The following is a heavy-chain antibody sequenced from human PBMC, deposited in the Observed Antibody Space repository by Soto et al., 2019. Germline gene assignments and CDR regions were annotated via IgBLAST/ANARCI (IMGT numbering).Heavy chain of an antibody. V-gene: IGHV3-15*07. D-gene: IGHD2-2*01. Sequence: EVQLVESGGGLVKPGGSLRLSCAASGFTFSNAWMNWVRQAPGKGLEWVGRIKSKTDGGTTDYAAPVKGRFTISRDDSKNTLYLQMNSLKTEDTAVYYCTTPQHYCSSTSCHDYWGQGTLVTVSS. CDR2: IKSKTDGGTT. CDR3: TTPQHYCSSTSCHDY. J-gene: IGHJ4*02. CDR1: GFTFSNAW.